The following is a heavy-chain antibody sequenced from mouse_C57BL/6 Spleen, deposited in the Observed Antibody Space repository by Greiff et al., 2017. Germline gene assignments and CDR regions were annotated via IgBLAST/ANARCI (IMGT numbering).Heavy chain of an antibody. V-gene: IGHV1-19*01. CDR2: FYPYNGGT. CDR1: GYTFTDYY. Sequence: EVQLQQSGPVLVKPGASVTMSCKASGYTFTDYYMNWVKQSHGQRLEWIGVFYPYNGGTSYNQKFKGKATLTVDKSSSTAYMELNSLTSEDSAVYYCARHRELSNYGYYYSVDYWGKGTSVTVSS. J-gene: IGHJ4*01. D-gene: IGHD1-2*01. CDR3: ARHRELSNYGYYYSVDY.